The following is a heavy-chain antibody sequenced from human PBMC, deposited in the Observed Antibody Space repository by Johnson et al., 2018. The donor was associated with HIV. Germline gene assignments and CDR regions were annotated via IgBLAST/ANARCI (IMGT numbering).Heavy chain of an antibody. D-gene: IGHD2-21*02. V-gene: IGHV3-66*01. CDR2: IYSGGST. J-gene: IGHJ3*02. CDR3: SRARARVTVAFDI. CDR1: GFTVSSNY. Sequence: VQLVESGGGVVQPGGSLRLSCAASGFTVSSNYMSWVRQAPGKGLEWVSVIYSGGSTYYADSVKGRFTSSRDNSKNTLYLQMNSLRAEDTAVYYCSRARARVTVAFDIWGQGTMVTVSS.